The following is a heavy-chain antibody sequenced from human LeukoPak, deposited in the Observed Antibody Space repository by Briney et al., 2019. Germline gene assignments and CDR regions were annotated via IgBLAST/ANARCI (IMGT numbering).Heavy chain of an antibody. CDR2: INSDGSST. CDR3: ASLAGTGAIDY. D-gene: IGHD1-1*01. V-gene: IGHV3-74*01. J-gene: IGHJ4*02. Sequence: GGSLRLSCAASGFTFSSYWMPWVRQAPGKGLVWVSRINSDGSSTSYADSVKGRFTISRDNAKNTLYLQMNSLRAEDTAVYYCASLAGTGAIDYWGQGTLVTVSS. CDR1: GFTFSSYW.